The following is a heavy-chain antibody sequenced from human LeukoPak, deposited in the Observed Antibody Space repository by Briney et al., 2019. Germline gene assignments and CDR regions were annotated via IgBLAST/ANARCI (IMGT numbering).Heavy chain of an antibody. D-gene: IGHD1/OR15-1a*01. V-gene: IGHV3-23*01. Sequence: GGSLRLSCAASGFTFSSYAMSWVRQAPGKGLEWVSAISGSGGSTYYADSVKGRFTISRDNSKNTLYLQMSSLRADDTAVYYCLVTTRSRGFDYWGQGTLVTVSS. J-gene: IGHJ4*02. CDR2: ISGSGGST. CDR3: LVTTRSRGFDY. CDR1: GFTFSSYA.